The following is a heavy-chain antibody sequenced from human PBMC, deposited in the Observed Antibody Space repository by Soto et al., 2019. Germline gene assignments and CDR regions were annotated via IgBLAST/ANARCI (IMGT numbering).Heavy chain of an antibody. D-gene: IGHD6-19*01. J-gene: IGHJ4*02. CDR3: ARDIKDSSGFDY. CDR2: INPNSGGP. V-gene: IGHV1-2*04. Sequence: ASVKVSCKASGYTFTGYYMHWVRQAPGQGLEWMGWINPNSGGPNYAQKFQGWVTMTRDTSISTAYMELSRLRSDDTAVYYCARDIKDSSGFDYWGQGTLVTVSS. CDR1: GYTFTGYY.